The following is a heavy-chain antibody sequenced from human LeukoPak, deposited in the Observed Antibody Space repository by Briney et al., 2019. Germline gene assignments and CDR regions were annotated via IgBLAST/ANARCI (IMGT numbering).Heavy chain of an antibody. CDR2: INHSGST. V-gene: IGHV4-34*01. Sequence: SETLSLTCAVYGGSFSGYYWSWIRQPPGKGLEWIGEINHSGSTNYNPSLKSRVTISVDTSKNQFSLKLSSVTAADTAVYYCARGLWFDPWGQGTLVTVSS. CDR3: ARGLWFDP. CDR1: GGSFSGYY. J-gene: IGHJ5*02.